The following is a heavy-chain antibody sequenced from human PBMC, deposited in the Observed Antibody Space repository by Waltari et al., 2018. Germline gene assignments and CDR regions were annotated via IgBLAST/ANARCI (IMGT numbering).Heavy chain of an antibody. CDR3: ARADSSTAYFYYYMDV. J-gene: IGHJ6*03. CDR1: GGSISTYY. V-gene: IGHV4-59*01. D-gene: IGHD6-13*01. Sequence: QVELQESGPGLVKASETLSLTCTVSGGSISTYYWSWIRQPPGKGLEYIGYVYYTGTTNYNPSLKNRGTISLDTSKNQFSLKVNSVTAADTAVYYCARADSSTAYFYYYMDVWGTGTTVTVSS. CDR2: VYYTGTT.